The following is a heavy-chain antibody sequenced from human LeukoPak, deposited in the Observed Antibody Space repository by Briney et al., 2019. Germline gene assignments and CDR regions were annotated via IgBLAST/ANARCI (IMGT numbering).Heavy chain of an antibody. CDR3: ARGYYDGSGYRRADAFDI. D-gene: IGHD3-22*01. CDR2: IWYDGSNK. Sequence: PGGSLRLSCAASGFTFSSYGMHWLRQAPGKGLEWVAVIWYDGSNKYYADSVKGRFTISRDNSKNTLYLQMNSLRAEDTAVYYCARGYYDGSGYRRADAFDIWGQGTMVTVSS. J-gene: IGHJ3*02. V-gene: IGHV3-33*01. CDR1: GFTFSSYG.